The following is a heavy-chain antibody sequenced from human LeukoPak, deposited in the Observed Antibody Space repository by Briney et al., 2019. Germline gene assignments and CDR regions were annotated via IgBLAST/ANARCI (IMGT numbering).Heavy chain of an antibody. D-gene: IGHD2-2*03. V-gene: IGHV3-9*01. CDR2: FSLDSDNV. CDR1: GFTFHEKYA. Sequence: GRSLRLSCGASGFTFHEKYAMHWVRQAPGKGLEWVSGFSLDSDNVGYADSVRGRFTVSRDRAKNSLYLQMNYLRPEDTALYFCTKDMDPGGINVWGQGTTVIVTS. J-gene: IGHJ6*02. CDR3: TKDMDPGGINV.